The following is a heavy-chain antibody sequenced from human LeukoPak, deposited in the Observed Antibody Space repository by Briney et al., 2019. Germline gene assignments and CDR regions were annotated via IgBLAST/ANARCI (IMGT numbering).Heavy chain of an antibody. Sequence: GGSLRLSCAASGFIFSNAGLHWVRQAPGRGLEWVAVVSYDESKTHYADSVKGRFTISRDNSKSTLFLQMNSLRAEDTAVYYCAELGITMIGGVWGKGTTVTISS. CDR1: GFIFSNAG. D-gene: IGHD3-10*02. V-gene: IGHV3-30*18. J-gene: IGHJ6*04. CDR3: AELGITMIGGV. CDR2: VSYDESKT.